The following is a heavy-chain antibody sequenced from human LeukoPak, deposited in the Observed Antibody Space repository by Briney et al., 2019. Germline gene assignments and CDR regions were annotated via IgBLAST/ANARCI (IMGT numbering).Heavy chain of an antibody. Sequence: ASVKVSCKTSGYTFTSYAIHWVRQATGQRLEWMGLINAANGNTRYSQTFQDRVTITRDTSASTAYMELSSLRSEDTAVYYCARAIVMGGSVPASWFDPWGQGTLVTVSS. CDR2: INAANGNT. J-gene: IGHJ5*02. D-gene: IGHD2-21*01. CDR1: GYTFTSYA. V-gene: IGHV1-3*01. CDR3: ARAIVMGGSVPASWFDP.